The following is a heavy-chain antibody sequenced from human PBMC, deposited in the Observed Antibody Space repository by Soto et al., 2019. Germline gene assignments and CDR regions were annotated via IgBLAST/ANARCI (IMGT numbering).Heavy chain of an antibody. CDR1: GFTFDDYA. D-gene: IGHD5-12*01. CDR2: ISWNSGSI. Sequence: LRLSCAASGFTFDDYAMHWVRQAPGKGLEWVSGISWNSGSIGYADSVKGRFTISRDNAKNSLYLQMNSLRAEDTALYYCAKGYSGYGLYFDYWGQGTLVTVSS. J-gene: IGHJ4*02. V-gene: IGHV3-9*01. CDR3: AKGYSGYGLYFDY.